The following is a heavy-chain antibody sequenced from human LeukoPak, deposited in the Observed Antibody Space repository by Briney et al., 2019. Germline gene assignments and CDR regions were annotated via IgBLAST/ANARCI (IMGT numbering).Heavy chain of an antibody. J-gene: IGHJ4*02. CDR2: ISGSGGST. CDR3: AKHLYSSSWYFDY. CDR1: GFTFSSYA. D-gene: IGHD6-13*01. V-gene: IGHV3-23*01. Sequence: GGSLRLSCAASGFTFSSYAMSWVRQAPGKGLEWVSAISGSGGSTYYADSVKGRFTISIDNSKNTLYLQMNSLRAEDTAVYYCAKHLYSSSWYFDYWGQGTLVTVSS.